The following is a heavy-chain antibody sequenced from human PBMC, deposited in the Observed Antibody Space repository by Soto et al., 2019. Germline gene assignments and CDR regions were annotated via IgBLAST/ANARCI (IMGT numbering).Heavy chain of an antibody. Sequence: GGSLRLSCAASGFTFSNAWMSWVRQAPRKGLEWVGRIKSKTDGGTTDYAAPVKGRFTISRDDSKNTLYLQMNSLKTEDTAVYYCTSGDSSGYDAFDIWGQGTMVTVSS. CDR3: TSGDSSGYDAFDI. CDR1: GFTFSNAW. J-gene: IGHJ3*02. D-gene: IGHD3-22*01. V-gene: IGHV3-15*01. CDR2: IKSKTDGGTT.